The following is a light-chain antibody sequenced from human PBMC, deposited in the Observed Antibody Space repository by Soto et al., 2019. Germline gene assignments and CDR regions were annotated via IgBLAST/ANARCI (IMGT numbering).Light chain of an antibody. Sequence: EIVLTQSPATLSLSPGERATVCCRASQSVSSNLAWYQQKPGQAPRLLIYGASTRATGIPARFSGSGSGTEFTLTISSLQSEDFAVYYCQQYNNWPQSFGQGTKVDI. V-gene: IGKV3-15*01. CDR2: GAS. CDR1: QSVSSN. CDR3: QQYNNWPQS. J-gene: IGKJ1*01.